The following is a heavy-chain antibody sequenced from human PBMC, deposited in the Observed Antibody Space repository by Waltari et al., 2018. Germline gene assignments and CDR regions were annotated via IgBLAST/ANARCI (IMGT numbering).Heavy chain of an antibody. V-gene: IGHV3-23*01. J-gene: IGHJ4*02. Sequence: EVHLLESGGGLVQPGGSLRLSCVASGFTFENYAMGWVRQAPGKGLEWVSEINTSDGFPYYVDSVKGRFTISRDDSKNTVFLLINSLRAEDTAVYYCAKAHYDSSGYFSDFDYWGQGTRVTVSS. CDR1: GFTFENYA. D-gene: IGHD3-22*01. CDR3: AKAHYDSSGYFSDFDY. CDR2: INTSDGFP.